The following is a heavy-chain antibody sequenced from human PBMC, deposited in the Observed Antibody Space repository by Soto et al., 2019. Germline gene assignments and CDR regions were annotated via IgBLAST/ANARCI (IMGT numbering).Heavy chain of an antibody. CDR1: GGSVSSGSYY. Sequence: SETLSLTCTVSGGSVSSGSYYWSWIRQPPGKGLEWIGYIYYSGSTNYNPSLKSRVTISVDTSKNQFSLKLSSVTAADTAVYYCARVLESYYYDSSGYYVDYWGQGTLVTVPQ. CDR2: IYYSGST. D-gene: IGHD3-22*01. CDR3: ARVLESYYYDSSGYYVDY. J-gene: IGHJ4*02. V-gene: IGHV4-61*01.